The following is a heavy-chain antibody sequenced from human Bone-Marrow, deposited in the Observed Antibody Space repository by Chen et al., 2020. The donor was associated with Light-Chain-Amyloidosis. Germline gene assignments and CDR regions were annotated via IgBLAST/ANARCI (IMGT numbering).Heavy chain of an antibody. CDR3: ARAGVPGGLDV. CDR2: IKLDGSST. Sequence: DVQLVESGGGLVQPGGSLRLSCVASRFTFSSHWMHWVRQAPGKGLVWVSHIKLDGSSTTYADSVKGRFTISRDNAKNTLYLQMNSLRADDTAVYYCARAGVPGGLDVWGQGTTVTVSS. CDR1: RFTFSSHW. V-gene: IGHV3-74*01. D-gene: IGHD3-10*01. J-gene: IGHJ6*02.